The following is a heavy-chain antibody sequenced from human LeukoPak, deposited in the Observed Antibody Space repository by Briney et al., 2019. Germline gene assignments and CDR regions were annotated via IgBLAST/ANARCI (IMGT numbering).Heavy chain of an antibody. D-gene: IGHD6-19*01. J-gene: IGHJ4*02. Sequence: GESLKISCKGSGYSFTSYWIGWVRQMPGKGLEWMGIIYPGDSDTRYSPSFQGQVTISADKSISTAYLQWSSLKASDTAMYYCATPGPYSSGWLTSFDYWGQGTLVTVSS. V-gene: IGHV5-51*01. CDR1: GYSFTSYW. CDR3: ATPGPYSSGWLTSFDY. CDR2: IYPGDSDT.